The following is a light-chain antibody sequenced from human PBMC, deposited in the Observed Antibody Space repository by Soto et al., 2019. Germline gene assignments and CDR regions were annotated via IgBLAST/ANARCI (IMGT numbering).Light chain of an antibody. Sequence: DIQMTQSPSSLSASVGDRVTITCRASQSITNYLNWYQQKPGKSPKLLIFDAANLEAGVPSRFSGSGSGTDFTFTISSLQPEDIATYYCQQYENLPLTFGGGTKVDIK. CDR2: DAA. V-gene: IGKV1-33*01. CDR1: QSITNY. J-gene: IGKJ4*01. CDR3: QQYENLPLT.